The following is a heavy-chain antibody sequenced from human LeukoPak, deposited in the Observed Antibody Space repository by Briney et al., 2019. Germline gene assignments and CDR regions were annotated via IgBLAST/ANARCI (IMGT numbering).Heavy chain of an antibody. CDR1: GFTFSDFS. J-gene: IGHJ4*02. Sequence: QPGGSLRLSCAASGFTFSDFSMSWVRQAPGKGLEWVSAISGSAESTFYAASVKGRFTISRDNSKSTLYLQMNSLRAEDTALYYCAKIYSGYDRRGDYFDYWGQGTLVTVSS. V-gene: IGHV3-23*01. CDR3: AKIYSGYDRRGDYFDY. D-gene: IGHD5-12*01. CDR2: ISGSAEST.